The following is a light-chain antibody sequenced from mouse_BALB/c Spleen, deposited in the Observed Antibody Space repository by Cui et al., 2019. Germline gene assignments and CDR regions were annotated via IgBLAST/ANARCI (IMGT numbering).Light chain of an antibody. J-gene: IGKJ1*01. CDR3: HQYHRSPPT. CDR1: SSVSSSY. CDR2: STS. Sequence: IVLTKSPAIMSASLGERVTMTSTASSSVSSSYLHWYQQKPGSSPKLWIYSTSNLASGVPARFSGSGSGTSYSLTISSMEAEDAATYYCHQYHRSPPTFGGGTKLEIK. V-gene: IGKV4-74*01.